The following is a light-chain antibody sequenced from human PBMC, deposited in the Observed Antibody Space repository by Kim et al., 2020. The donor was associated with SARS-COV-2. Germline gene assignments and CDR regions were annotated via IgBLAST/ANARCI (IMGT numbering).Light chain of an antibody. V-gene: IGLV3-19*01. CDR1: SLRSYY. J-gene: IGLJ2*01. Sequence: ALAQTVRITCQGDSLRSYYASWYQQKPGQAPILVIYGKNNRPSGIPDRFSGSSSGNTASLTITGAQAEDEADYYCNSRDSSGKHVVFGGGTQLTVL. CDR2: GKN. CDR3: NSRDSSGKHVV.